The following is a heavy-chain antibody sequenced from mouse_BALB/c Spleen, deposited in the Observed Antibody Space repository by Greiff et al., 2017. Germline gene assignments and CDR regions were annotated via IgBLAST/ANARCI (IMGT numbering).Heavy chain of an antibody. D-gene: IGHD4-1*01. CDR1: GFTFNTNA. Sequence: EAGGGLVQPKGSLKLSCAASGFTFNTNAMNWVRQAPGKGLEWVARIRSKSNNYATYYADSVKDRFTISRDDSQSMLYLQMNNLKTEDTAMYYCVEAVGRYWGQGTLVTVSA. J-gene: IGHJ3*01. CDR3: VEAVGRY. CDR2: IRSKSNNYAT. V-gene: IGHV10S3*01.